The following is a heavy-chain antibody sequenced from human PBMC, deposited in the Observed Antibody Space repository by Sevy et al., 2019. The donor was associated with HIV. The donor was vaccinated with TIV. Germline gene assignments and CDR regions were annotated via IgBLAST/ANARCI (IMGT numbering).Heavy chain of an antibody. CDR1: GYRFTSYW. CDR3: ARPTNSGYCSGGSCSIFDY. V-gene: IGHV5-51*01. Sequence: GESLKISCKGSGYRFTSYWIGWVRQMPGKGLEWMGIINPGDSETTYSPSFQGQVTITVDKSISTAYMQWSSLKASETAIYYCARPTNSGYCSGGSCSIFDYWGQGTLVTVSS. CDR2: INPGDSET. D-gene: IGHD2-15*01. J-gene: IGHJ4*02.